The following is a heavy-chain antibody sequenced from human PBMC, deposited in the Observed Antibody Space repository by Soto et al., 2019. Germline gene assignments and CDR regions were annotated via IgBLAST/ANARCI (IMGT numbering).Heavy chain of an antibody. V-gene: IGHV1-3*04. D-gene: IGHD2-15*01. J-gene: IGHJ5*02. Sequence: KKSRASVKVSCKASGYTFTSYAMHWVRQAPGQRLEWMGWINIGNGNTASSQKFQDRVTITRETSASTAYMELTSLRSEDTAVYYCAREPLCGGRCYDNYFDPWGQGTLVTVSS. CDR2: INIGNGNT. CDR1: GYTFTSYA. CDR3: AREPLCGGRCYDNYFDP.